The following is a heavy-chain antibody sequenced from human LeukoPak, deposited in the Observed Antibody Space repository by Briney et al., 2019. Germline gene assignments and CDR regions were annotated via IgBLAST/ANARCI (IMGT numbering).Heavy chain of an antibody. CDR3: ANILSVSGATDDDAFDI. CDR1: GGSISRYY. CDR2: IYSDGTI. Sequence: SETLSLTCTVSGGSISRYYWSWIRQPAGKGLEWIGRIYSDGTITYNPSLQSRVTMSIDTSKNQFSLKLSSVTAADTAVYYCANILSVSGATDDDAFDIWGQGTMVTVSS. D-gene: IGHD3-9*01. J-gene: IGHJ3*02. V-gene: IGHV4-4*07.